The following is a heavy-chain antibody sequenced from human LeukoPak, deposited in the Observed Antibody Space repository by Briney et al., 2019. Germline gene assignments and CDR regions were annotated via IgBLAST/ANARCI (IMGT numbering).Heavy chain of an antibody. Sequence: SETLSLTCTVSGGSVSAYYWSWIRQPAGKGLEWIGRIYTSGSTNYNPSLKSRVTMAVDTSEKQFALKLSSVTAADTAVYYCARDRGGSSPYYFHYCGQGTLVTVSS. V-gene: IGHV4-4*07. CDR3: ARDRGGSSPYYFHY. D-gene: IGHD6-13*01. J-gene: IGHJ1*01. CDR1: GGSVSAYY. CDR2: IYTSGST.